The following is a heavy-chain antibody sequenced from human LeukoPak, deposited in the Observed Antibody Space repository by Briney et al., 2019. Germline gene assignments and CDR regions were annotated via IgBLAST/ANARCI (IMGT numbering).Heavy chain of an antibody. CDR2: VNDSGNT. CDR3: ARESCTNGVCSNFDY. CDR1: GGAIGSDGYY. V-gene: IGHV4-31*03. D-gene: IGHD2-8*01. Sequence: SQTLSLTCSVSGGAIGSDGYYWNWIRQHPGKGLEWIGEVNDSGNTNYSPSLKSRVTISVDTSKNQFSLRVYSVSAADTAVYYCARESCTNGVCSNFDYWGQGTLVTVSS. J-gene: IGHJ4*02.